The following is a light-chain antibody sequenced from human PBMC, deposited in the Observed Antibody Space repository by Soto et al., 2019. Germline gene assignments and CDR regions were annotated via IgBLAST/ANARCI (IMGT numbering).Light chain of an antibody. CDR1: QNVDTKY. Sequence: IVLMEAPGIMKKNTGERATLSCRASQNVDTKYLASYQCKPGQAPRIIIFGASGRATGIPDRFSGSGSGTDFTLTISRLDPEDFAVYYCQQYGSLSWTFGHGTKVYI. CDR3: QQYGSLSWT. CDR2: GAS. V-gene: IGKV3-20*01. J-gene: IGKJ1*01.